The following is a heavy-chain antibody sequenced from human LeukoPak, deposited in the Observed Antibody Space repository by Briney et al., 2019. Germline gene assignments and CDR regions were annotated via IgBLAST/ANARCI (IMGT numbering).Heavy chain of an antibody. CDR3: AREMPPIVGATLPSMDV. J-gene: IGHJ6*03. Sequence: ASVKVSCKASGYTFTSYGISWVRQAPGQGLEWMGWISAYNGNTNYAQKLQGRVTMTTDTSTSTAYMELRSLRSDDTAVYYCAREMPPIVGATLPSMDVWGKGTTVTVSS. V-gene: IGHV1-18*01. CDR2: ISAYNGNT. D-gene: IGHD1-26*01. CDR1: GYTFTSYG.